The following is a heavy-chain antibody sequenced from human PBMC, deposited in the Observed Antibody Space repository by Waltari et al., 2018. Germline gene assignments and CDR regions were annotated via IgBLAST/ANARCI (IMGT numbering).Heavy chain of an antibody. J-gene: IGHJ5*02. CDR2: IYTSGST. CDR1: GGSISSGSYY. D-gene: IGHD4-17*01. Sequence: QVQLQESGPGLVKPSQTLSLTCTVPGGSISSGSYYWSWIRQPAGKGLEWIGRIYTSGSTNYNPSLKSRVTISVDTSKNQFSLKLSSVTAADTAVYYCARDRNRYGDYLYNWFDPWGQGTLVTVSS. V-gene: IGHV4-61*02. CDR3: ARDRNRYGDYLYNWFDP.